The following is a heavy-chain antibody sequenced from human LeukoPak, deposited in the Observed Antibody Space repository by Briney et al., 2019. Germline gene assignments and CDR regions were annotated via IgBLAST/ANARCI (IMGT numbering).Heavy chain of an antibody. Sequence: GASVKVSCKASGYTFTSYYMHWVRQAPGQGLEWMGIINPSGGSTSYAQKFQGRVTMTRDMSTSTVYMELSSLRSEDTAVYYCARDREAMIVVAKGYYYYYMDVWGKGTTVTVSS. V-gene: IGHV1-46*01. J-gene: IGHJ6*03. CDR3: ARDREAMIVVAKGYYYYYMDV. D-gene: IGHD3-22*01. CDR1: GYTFTSYY. CDR2: INPSGGST.